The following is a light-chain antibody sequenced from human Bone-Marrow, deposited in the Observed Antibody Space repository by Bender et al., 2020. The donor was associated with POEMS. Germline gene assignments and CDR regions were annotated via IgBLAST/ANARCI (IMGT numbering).Light chain of an antibody. CDR3: SAWDDSLSGWV. V-gene: IGLV1-36*01. CDR1: SSIIGNHG. CDR2: YDD. J-gene: IGLJ3*02. Sequence: QSVVTQPLSLSEAHRQRVTISCSGSSSIIGNHGVNWYQQLPGEAPKLLIYYDDLLTPGVSDRFSASKSGTSASLAISELQSEDEALYYCSAWDDSLSGWVFGGGTKLTVL.